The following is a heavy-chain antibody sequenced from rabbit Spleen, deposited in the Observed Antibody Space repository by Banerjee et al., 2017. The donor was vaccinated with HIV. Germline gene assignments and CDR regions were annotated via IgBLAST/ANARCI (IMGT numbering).Heavy chain of an antibody. J-gene: IGHJ6*01. CDR1: GFSFSSSYD. CDR2: IYSTIHYT. CDR3: ARDTGSSFSSYGMDL. V-gene: IGHV1S45*01. D-gene: IGHD8-1*01. Sequence: QEQLVESGGGLVQPEGSLTLTCTSSGFSFSSSYDMCWVRQAPGKGLEWIGYIYSTIHYTYYASWAKGRFTISKTSSTTVTLQMTSLTVADTATYFCARDTGSSFSSYGMDLWGPGTLVTVS.